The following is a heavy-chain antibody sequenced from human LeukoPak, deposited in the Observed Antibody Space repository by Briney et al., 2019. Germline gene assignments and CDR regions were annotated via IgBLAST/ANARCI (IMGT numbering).Heavy chain of an antibody. CDR1: GGTFSSYA. Sequence: ASVKVSCTASGGTFSSYAISWVRQAPGQGLEWMGGIIPIFGTANYAQKFQGRVTITADESTSTAYMELSSLRSEDTAVYYCARVPAADAFDIWGQGTMVTVSS. CDR2: IIPIFGTA. J-gene: IGHJ3*02. V-gene: IGHV1-69*13. CDR3: ARVPAADAFDI.